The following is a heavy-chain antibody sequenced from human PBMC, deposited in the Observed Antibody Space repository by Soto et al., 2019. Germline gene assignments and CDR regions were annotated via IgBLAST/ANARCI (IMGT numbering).Heavy chain of an antibody. Sequence: EVQLVESGGGLVQPGGSLRLSCAASGFTFSSYWMSWVRQAPGKGLEWVANRKQDGSEKYYVDSVKGRFAISRDNAKNSLYLQMFIVRAEDTAVYYFASDGRHYDVDYYYCMDVWCQGTTFTVAS. CDR2: RKQDGSEK. D-gene: IGHD3-3*01. V-gene: IGHV3-7*05. CDR3: ASDGRHYDVDYYYCMDV. J-gene: IGHJ6*02. CDR1: GFTFSSYW.